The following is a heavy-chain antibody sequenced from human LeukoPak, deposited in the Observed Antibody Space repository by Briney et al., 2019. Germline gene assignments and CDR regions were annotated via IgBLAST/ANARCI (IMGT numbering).Heavy chain of an antibody. CDR3: ARTVVPAARGYNWFDP. CDR2: IYYSGST. CDR1: GGSISSGGYY. D-gene: IGHD2-2*01. V-gene: IGHV4-31*03. J-gene: IGHJ5*02. Sequence: SETLSLTCTVSGGSISSGGYYWSWIRQHPGTGLEWLGYIYYSGSTYYNPSLKSRVTISVDTSKNQFSLKLSSVTAADTAVYYCARTVVPAARGYNWFDPWGQGTLVTVSS.